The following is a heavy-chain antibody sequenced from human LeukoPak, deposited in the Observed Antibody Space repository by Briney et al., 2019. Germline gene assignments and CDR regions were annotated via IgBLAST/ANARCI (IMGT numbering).Heavy chain of an antibody. CDR1: GFSISNYA. J-gene: IGHJ4*02. V-gene: IGHV3-23*01. CDR3: AKTLPSSWYSFDY. Sequence: GGSLRLTCAASGFSISNYAMSWVRQAPGKGLEWVSSISGSVGSTYYADSVKGRFTISRDNSKNTLYLQMNSLRAEDTAVYYCAKTLPSSWYSFDYWGQGTLVTVSS. CDR2: ISGSVGST. D-gene: IGHD6-13*01.